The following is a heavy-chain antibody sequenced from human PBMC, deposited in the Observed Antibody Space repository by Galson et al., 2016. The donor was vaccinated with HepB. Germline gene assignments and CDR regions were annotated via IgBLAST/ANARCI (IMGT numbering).Heavy chain of an antibody. J-gene: IGHJ6*03. CDR3: ARGRKTGPFYYYRDV. CDR2: MNPNSGNT. Sequence: SVKVSCKASGYTFTGYDINWVRQATGQGPEWMGWMNPNSGNTGYAQNFQGRVTMTRNTSISTAYMELSSLRSEDTAVYYCARGRKTGPFYYYRDVWGKGTTVTVSS. V-gene: IGHV1-8*01. D-gene: IGHD1-14*01. CDR1: GYTFTGYD.